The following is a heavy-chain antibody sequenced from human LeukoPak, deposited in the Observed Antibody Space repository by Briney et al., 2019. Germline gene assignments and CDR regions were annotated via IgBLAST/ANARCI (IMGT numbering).Heavy chain of an antibody. Sequence: PGRSLRLSCSASGFTFSRYAMHWVSQAPGKGIEYVLGISSNGGSTYYAEYVKGRVTISRDNSKNTLYLQMSSLRAEDTAVYYCVKSGSYYSEPYYFDYWGQGTLVTVSS. D-gene: IGHD3-10*01. CDR1: GFTFSRYA. V-gene: IGHV3-64D*06. CDR2: ISSNGGST. J-gene: IGHJ4*02. CDR3: VKSGSYYSEPYYFDY.